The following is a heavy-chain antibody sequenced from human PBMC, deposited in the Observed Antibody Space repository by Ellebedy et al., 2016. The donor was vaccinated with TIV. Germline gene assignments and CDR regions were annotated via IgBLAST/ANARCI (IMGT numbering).Heavy chain of an antibody. CDR3: ATSPDY. J-gene: IGHJ4*02. CDR1: GFTFSSYA. CDR2: ISYDGSNK. Sequence: GGSLRLSCAASGFTFSSYAMHWVRQAPGKGLEWVAVISYDGSNKYYADSVKGRFTISRDNSKNTLDLQMNSLRAEDTAVYYCATSPDYWGQGTLVTVSS. V-gene: IGHV3-30-3*01.